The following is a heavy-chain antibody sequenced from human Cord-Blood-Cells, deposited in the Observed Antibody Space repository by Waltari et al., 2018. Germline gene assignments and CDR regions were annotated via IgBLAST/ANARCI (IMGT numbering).Heavy chain of an antibody. CDR2: IYHSGRT. V-gene: IGHV4-38-2*02. D-gene: IGHD5-18*01. CDR1: GYSISSGYY. CDR3: ARDTKTGGYSYGLKYNWFDP. J-gene: IGHJ5*02. Sequence: QVQLQESGPGLVKPSETLSLTCAVSGYSISSGYYWGWIRQPPGKGLEWIGSIYHSGRTYYNPSLKGRVTISVETSKNQFSVKVSSVTAADTAVYYCARDTKTGGYSYGLKYNWFDPWGQGTLVTVSS.